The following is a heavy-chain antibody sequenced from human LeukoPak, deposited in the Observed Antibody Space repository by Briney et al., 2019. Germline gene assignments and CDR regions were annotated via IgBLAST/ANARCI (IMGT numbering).Heavy chain of an antibody. CDR2: VNPDSGGT. CDR1: GYTFSGYY. V-gene: IGHV1-2*02. J-gene: IGHJ4*02. D-gene: IGHD6-13*01. Sequence: ASVKVSCKASGYTFSGYYMHWVRQAPGQGLEWMGWVNPDSGGTNYAQKFQGRVTMTRDTSISTAYMELSRLRSDDTAVYYCAREGDSSWYDYWGQGTLVTVSS. CDR3: AREGDSSWYDY.